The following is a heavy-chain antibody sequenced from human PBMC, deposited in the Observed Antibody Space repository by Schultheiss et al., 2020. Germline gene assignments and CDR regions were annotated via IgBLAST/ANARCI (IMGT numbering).Heavy chain of an antibody. J-gene: IGHJ5*02. D-gene: IGHD6-6*01. CDR2: VYSSGST. V-gene: IGHV4-59*01. CDR3: ARDRIAARPGFWGGSWFDP. Sequence: SETLSLTCTVSGGSFTNYYWTWIRQPPGKGLEWIGYVYSSGSTNYNPSLKSRVSISIDTSKSQFSLRLTSVTAADTALYYCARDRIAARPGFWGGSWFDPWGPGTLVTVSS. CDR1: GGSFTNYY.